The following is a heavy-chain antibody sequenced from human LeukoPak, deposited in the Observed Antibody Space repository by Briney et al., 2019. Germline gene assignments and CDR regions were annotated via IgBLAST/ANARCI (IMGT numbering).Heavy chain of an antibody. V-gene: IGHV3-23*01. J-gene: IGHJ3*02. Sequence: GGSLRLSCAASGFTFSSYTMSWVRQAPGKGLEWVSAISGSGGSTYYADSVKGRFTISRDNAKNSLYMQMESLRDEDTAIYYCARDTLEYSNSPDALDIWGQGTMVTVSS. D-gene: IGHD4-23*01. CDR3: ARDTLEYSNSPDALDI. CDR2: ISGSGGST. CDR1: GFTFSSYT.